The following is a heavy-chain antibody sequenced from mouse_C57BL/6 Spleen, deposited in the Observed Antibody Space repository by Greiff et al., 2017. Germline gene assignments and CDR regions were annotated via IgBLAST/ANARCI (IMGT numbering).Heavy chain of an antibody. V-gene: IGHV1-62-2*01. Sequence: QVQLQQSGAELVKPGASVKLSCKASGYTFTEYTIHWVKQRSGQGLEWIGWCYPGSGSIKYNEKFKDKATLTAEKSSSTVYMELSRLTSEDSAVYFCARHEEGDYDVGETWFAYWGQGALVTDSA. CDR2: CYPGSGSI. D-gene: IGHD2-4*01. CDR1: GYTFTEYT. J-gene: IGHJ3*01. CDR3: ARHEEGDYDVGETWFAY.